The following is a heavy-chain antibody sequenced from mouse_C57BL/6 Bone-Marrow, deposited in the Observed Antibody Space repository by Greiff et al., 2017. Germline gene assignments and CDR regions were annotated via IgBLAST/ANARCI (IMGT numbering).Heavy chain of an antibody. CDR3: TRDRYYGSSHWYFDV. CDR1: GFTFSSYA. CDR2: ISSGGDYI. Sequence: EVQVVESGEGLVKPGGSLKLSCAASGFTFSSYAMSWVRQTPEKRLEWVAYISSGGDYIYYADTVKGRFTISRDNARNTLYLQMSSLKSEDTAMYYCTRDRYYGSSHWYFDVWGTGTTVTVSS. V-gene: IGHV5-9-1*02. D-gene: IGHD1-1*01. J-gene: IGHJ1*03.